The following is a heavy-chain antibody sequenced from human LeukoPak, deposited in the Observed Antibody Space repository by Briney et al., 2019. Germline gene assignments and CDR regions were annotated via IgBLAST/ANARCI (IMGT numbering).Heavy chain of an antibody. V-gene: IGHV1-69*01. J-gene: IGHJ4*02. CDR3: AIDTGYSSSWYYFDY. CDR1: GGTFSSYA. CDR2: IIPIFGTA. Sequence: GASVKVSCKASGGTFSSYAISWVRQAPGQGLEWMGGIIPIFGTANYAQKFQGRVTITADESTSTAYMELSSLRSEDTALYYCAIDTGYSSSWYYFDYWGQGALVTVSS. D-gene: IGHD6-13*01.